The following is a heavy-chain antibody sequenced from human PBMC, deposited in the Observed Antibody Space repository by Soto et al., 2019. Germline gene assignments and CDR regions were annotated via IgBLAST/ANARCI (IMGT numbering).Heavy chain of an antibody. Sequence: GGSLRLSCAASGFTFSSYSMNWVRQAPGKGLEWVSSISSSSSYIYYADSVRGRFTISRDNSKDTLFLQMISLRAEDTALYYCAKEPNGNYVDAFAGWTQGTPVTVSS. CDR1: GFTFSSYS. D-gene: IGHD4-17*01. CDR2: ISSSSSYI. V-gene: IGHV3-21*04. CDR3: AKEPNGNYVDAFAG. J-gene: IGHJ3*01.